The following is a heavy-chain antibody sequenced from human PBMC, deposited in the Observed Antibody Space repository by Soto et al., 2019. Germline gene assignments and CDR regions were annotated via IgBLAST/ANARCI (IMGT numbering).Heavy chain of an antibody. D-gene: IGHD6-19*01. CDR3: AREVEYTSAFGISSSFDY. Sequence: HPGGSLRLSCASSGFTLSSYAIHWVRQAPCKGLEWVTVISKGGSNLYFADSVKGRFTVSRDNSKNTLYLQISSLRSEDTAVYYCAREVEYTSAFGISSSFDYWGQGTLVTVSS. J-gene: IGHJ4*02. V-gene: IGHV3-30-3*01. CDR1: GFTLSSYA. CDR2: ISKGGSNL.